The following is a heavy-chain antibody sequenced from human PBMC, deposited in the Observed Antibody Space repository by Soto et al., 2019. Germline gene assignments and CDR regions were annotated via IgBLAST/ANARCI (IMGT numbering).Heavy chain of an antibody. CDR2: ISAHNGDT. Sequence: ASGKVSCKASGYTFTSCGFSWVRQAPGQGLEWMGWISAHNGDTIYAQKFQDRITMTTDTSTNTAYLDLSSLRSDDTAVYYCASFYSSRGEFYFYGMDVWGQGTTVTVSS. D-gene: IGHD6-13*01. J-gene: IGHJ6*02. V-gene: IGHV1-18*01. CDR3: ASFYSSRGEFYFYGMDV. CDR1: GYTFTSCG.